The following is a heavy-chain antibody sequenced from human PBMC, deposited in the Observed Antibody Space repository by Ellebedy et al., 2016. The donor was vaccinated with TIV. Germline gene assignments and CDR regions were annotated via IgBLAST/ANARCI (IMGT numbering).Heavy chain of an antibody. Sequence: SETLSLTXAVYGGSFSGYYWSWIRQPPGKGLEWIGEINHSGSTNYNPSLKSRVTISVDTSKNQFSLKLSSVTAADTAVYYCARDPKGAAAGTGLDYWGQGTLVTVSS. CDR1: GGSFSGYY. CDR2: INHSGST. V-gene: IGHV4-34*01. D-gene: IGHD6-13*01. J-gene: IGHJ4*02. CDR3: ARDPKGAAAGTGLDY.